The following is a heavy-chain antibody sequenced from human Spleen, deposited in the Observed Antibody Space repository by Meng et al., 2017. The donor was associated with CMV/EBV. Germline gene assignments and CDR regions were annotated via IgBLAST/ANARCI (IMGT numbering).Heavy chain of an antibody. CDR2: INPNSGGT. Sequence: QGTLVQLWAEGKMQGPSAKVPCKASGYTFTGYYMHWVRQAPGQGLEWMGWINPNSGGTNYAQKFQGRVTMTRDTSISTAYMELSRLRSDYTAVYYCARDPGGAGDGWFDPWGQGTLVTVSS. CDR3: ARDPGGAGDGWFDP. D-gene: IGHD1-26*01. CDR1: GYTFTGYY. V-gene: IGHV1-2*02. J-gene: IGHJ5*02.